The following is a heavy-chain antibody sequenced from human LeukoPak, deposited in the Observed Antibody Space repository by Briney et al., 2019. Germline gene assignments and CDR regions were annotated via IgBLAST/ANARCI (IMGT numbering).Heavy chain of an antibody. V-gene: IGHV3-21*01. D-gene: IGHD3-10*01. J-gene: IGHJ3*02. CDR1: GFTFSSYS. Sequence: GGSLRLSCAASGFTFSSYSMNWVRQAPGKGLEWVSSISSRSSYIYYADSMKGRFTISRDNAKKSLYLQINSLRAEDTAVYYCARDVRREVVRGVKRLQTSATGPDAFEIWGQGTMVIVSS. CDR3: ARDVRREVVRGVKRLQTSATGPDAFEI. CDR2: ISSRSSYI.